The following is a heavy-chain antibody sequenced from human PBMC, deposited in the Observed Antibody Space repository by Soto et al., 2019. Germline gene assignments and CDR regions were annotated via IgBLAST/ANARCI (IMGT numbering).Heavy chain of an antibody. V-gene: IGHV4-59*08. D-gene: IGHD6-6*01. CDR2: IYFRGTT. J-gene: IGHJ4*02. Sequence: PSETLSLTCTVSGGSISSYYWSWIRQPPGKGLEWIGYIYFRGTTNYNPSLKSRVTMSADTSKNQFSLKLSSVTAADTAVYYCARSHIVPRLLMYPYDYWGQGTLVTVSS. CDR1: GGSISSYY. CDR3: ARSHIVPRLLMYPYDY.